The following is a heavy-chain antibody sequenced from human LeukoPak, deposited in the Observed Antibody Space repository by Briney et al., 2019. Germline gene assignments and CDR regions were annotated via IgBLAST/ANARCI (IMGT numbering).Heavy chain of an antibody. V-gene: IGHV4-59*01. J-gene: IGHJ4*02. Sequence: LETLSLTCTVSGGSISSYYWSWIRQPPGKGLEWIGYIYYSGSTNYNPSLKSRVIISVDTSKNQFSLKLSSVTAADTAVYYCARADNSGSIDYWGQGTLVTVSS. D-gene: IGHD6-19*01. CDR1: GGSISSYY. CDR2: IYYSGST. CDR3: ARADNSGSIDY.